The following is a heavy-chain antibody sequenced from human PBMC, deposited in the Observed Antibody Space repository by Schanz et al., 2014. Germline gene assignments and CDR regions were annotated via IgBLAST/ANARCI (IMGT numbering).Heavy chain of an antibody. D-gene: IGHD6-13*01. CDR3: VSQTGSPNY. V-gene: IGHV3-23*01. CDR1: GFTFSAYA. Sequence: EVQLLESGGGLVQPGGSLRLSCAASGFTFSAYAMTWVRQIPGKGLEWVSAISASGGTTYYADSVKGRFTISRDNAKRSLFLQMNSLRVEDTAVYFCVSQTGSPNYWGQGTLVTVSS. J-gene: IGHJ4*02. CDR2: ISASGGTT.